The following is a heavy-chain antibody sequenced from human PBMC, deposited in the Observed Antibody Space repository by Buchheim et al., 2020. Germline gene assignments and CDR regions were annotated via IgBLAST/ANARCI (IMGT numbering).Heavy chain of an antibody. CDR1: GESFSGYY. V-gene: IGHV4-34*01. J-gene: IGHJ4*02. CDR3: AREWGYYDFWSATQRRNYYLDY. Sequence: QVHLQQWGAGLLKPSETLSLTCAVYGESFSGYYWSWIRQPPGKGLEWIGEINHSGSTNYNPSLKSRVTISVDTSKSQFSLKLSSVTAADTAVYYCAREWGYYDFWSATQRRNYYLDYWGQGTL. CDR2: INHSGST. D-gene: IGHD3-3*01.